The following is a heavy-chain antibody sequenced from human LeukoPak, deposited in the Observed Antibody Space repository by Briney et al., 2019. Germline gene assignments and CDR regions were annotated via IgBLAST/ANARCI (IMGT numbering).Heavy chain of an antibody. Sequence: GGSLRLSCAASGFTFSSYDMHWVRQATGKGLEWVSAIGTAGDTYYPGSVKGRFTISRENAKNSLYLQMNSLRAGDTAVYYCARPIDGGNSDWYFDLCGRGTLVTVSS. J-gene: IGHJ2*01. CDR2: IGTAGDT. D-gene: IGHD4-23*01. CDR3: ARPIDGGNSDWYFDL. V-gene: IGHV3-13*01. CDR1: GFTFSSYD.